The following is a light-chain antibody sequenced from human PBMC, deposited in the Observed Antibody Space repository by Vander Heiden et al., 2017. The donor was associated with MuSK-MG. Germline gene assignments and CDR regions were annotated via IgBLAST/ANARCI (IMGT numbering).Light chain of an antibody. CDR3: QQSYSTPQT. CDR1: QSISSY. J-gene: IGKJ1*01. V-gene: IGKV1-39*01. Sequence: IQMTRSPSSLSASVGDRVTITCRASQSISSYLNWYQQKPGKAPKLLIYAASSLQSGVPSRFSGSGSGTDFTLTISSRQPEDFATYDCQQSYSTPQTFGQGTKVEIK. CDR2: AAS.